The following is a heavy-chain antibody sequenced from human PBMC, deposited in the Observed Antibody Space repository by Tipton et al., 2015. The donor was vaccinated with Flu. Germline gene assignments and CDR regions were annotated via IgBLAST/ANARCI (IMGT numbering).Heavy chain of an antibody. Sequence: QLVQSGAEVKKPGESLKISCKGSGYNFTTSWIAWVRQMPGKGLEWMGIIYPGDSDARHRPSFQGQVTFSVDKSISTAYLQWSSLEASDTAIYYCARRGYTTGWYWFDPWGQGTLVTVSS. CDR2: IYPGDSDA. CDR1: GYNFTTSW. D-gene: IGHD6-19*01. J-gene: IGHJ5*02. CDR3: ARRGYTTGWYWFDP. V-gene: IGHV5-51*03.